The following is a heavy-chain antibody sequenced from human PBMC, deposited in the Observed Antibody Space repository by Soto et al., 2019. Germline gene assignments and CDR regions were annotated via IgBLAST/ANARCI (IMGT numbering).Heavy chain of an antibody. CDR3: ARFFSVATILGYYMDV. Sequence: QVQLVASGGGLVKPGGSLRLSCAASGFTFSDYYMSWIRQAPGKGLEWVSYISSSGSPIYYADSVKGRFTISRDNAKNSLYLQMNSLRAEDTAVYYCARFFSVATILGYYMDVWGKGTTVTVSS. D-gene: IGHD5-12*01. J-gene: IGHJ6*03. V-gene: IGHV3-11*01. CDR1: GFTFSDYY. CDR2: ISSSGSPI.